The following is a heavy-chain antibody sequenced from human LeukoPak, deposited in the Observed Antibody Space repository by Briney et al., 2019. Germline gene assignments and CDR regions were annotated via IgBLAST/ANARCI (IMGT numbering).Heavy chain of an antibody. CDR3: TTVYSDSGGFYFNYCDY. CDR1: GFTVSNAW. CDR2: IKSKTDGETT. J-gene: IGHJ4*02. Sequence: PGGPLRLSCAASGFTVSNAWMSWVRQAPGKGLEWVGRIKSKTDGETTDYAAPVKGRFTISRDDSKNTLYLQMNSLKTEDTAVYYCTTVYSDSGGFYFNYCDYWGQGTLVTVST. V-gene: IGHV3-15*01. D-gene: IGHD3-22*01.